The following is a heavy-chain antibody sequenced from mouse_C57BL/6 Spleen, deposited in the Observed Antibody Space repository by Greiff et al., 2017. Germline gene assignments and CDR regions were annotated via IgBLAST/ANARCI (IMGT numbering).Heavy chain of an antibody. CDR2: IDPSDSYT. CDR1: GYTFTSYW. CDR3: ARCSDRYGSSDY. D-gene: IGHD1-1*01. J-gene: IGHJ2*01. Sequence: QVQLKQPGAELVMPGASVKLSCKASGYTFTSYWMHWVKQRPGQGLEWIGEIDPSDSYTNYNQKFKGKSTLTVDKSSSTAYMQLSSLTSEDSAVYYCARCSDRYGSSDYWGQGTTLTVSS. V-gene: IGHV1-69*01.